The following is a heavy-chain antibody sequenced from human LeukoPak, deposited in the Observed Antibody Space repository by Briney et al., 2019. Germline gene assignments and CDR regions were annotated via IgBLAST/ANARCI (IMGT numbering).Heavy chain of an antibody. D-gene: IGHD6-19*01. CDR3: ARDLGIAVDLAGPDY. Sequence: GRSLRLSCAVSGFTFSSYGMHWVRQAPGKGLEWVAVIWYDGSNKYYADSVKGRFTISRDNSKNTLYLQMNSLRAEDTAVYYCARDLGIAVDLAGPDYWGQGTLVTVSS. CDR1: GFTFSSYG. V-gene: IGHV3-33*01. CDR2: IWYDGSNK. J-gene: IGHJ4*02.